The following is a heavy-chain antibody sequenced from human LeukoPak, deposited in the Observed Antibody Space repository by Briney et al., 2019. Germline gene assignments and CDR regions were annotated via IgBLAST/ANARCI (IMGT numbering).Heavy chain of an antibody. Sequence: ASEKVSCKVSGYTLTELSMHWVRQAPGKGLEWMGGFDPEDGETIYAQKFQGRVTMTEDTSTDTAYMELSSLRSEDTAVYYCATLNDFWSGLNDYWGQGTLVTVSS. D-gene: IGHD3-3*01. CDR3: ATLNDFWSGLNDY. CDR2: FDPEDGET. CDR1: GYTLTELS. V-gene: IGHV1-24*01. J-gene: IGHJ4*02.